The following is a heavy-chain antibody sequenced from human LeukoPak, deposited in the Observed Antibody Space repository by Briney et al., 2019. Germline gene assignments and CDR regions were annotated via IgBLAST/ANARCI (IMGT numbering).Heavy chain of an antibody. CDR1: GGSISSGGYY. D-gene: IGHD2-2*02. J-gene: IGHJ5*02. CDR2: IYYSGST. CDR3: ARYCSSTNCYKGGLDP. V-gene: IGHV4-31*03. Sequence: SETLSLTCTVSGGSISSGGYYWSWIRQRPGKGLEWIGYIYYSGSTYSNPSLKSRVTISVDTSKNQFSLNLSSVTAADTAVYYCARYCSSTNCYKGGLDPWGQGTLVTVSS.